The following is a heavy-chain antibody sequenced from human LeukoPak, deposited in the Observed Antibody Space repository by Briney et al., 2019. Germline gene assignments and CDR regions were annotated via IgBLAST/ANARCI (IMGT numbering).Heavy chain of an antibody. V-gene: IGHV4-39*01. CDR3: ARRDIVATIDY. J-gene: IGHJ4*02. CDR2: IYYSGTT. D-gene: IGHD5-12*01. CDR1: GASISSSSYY. Sequence: PSETLSLTCAVSGASISSSSYYWAWIRQPPGKGLEWIGSIYYSGTTLYNPSLKSRVTISVDTSKNQFSLKLSSVTAADTAVYYCARRDIVATIDYWGQGTLVTVSS.